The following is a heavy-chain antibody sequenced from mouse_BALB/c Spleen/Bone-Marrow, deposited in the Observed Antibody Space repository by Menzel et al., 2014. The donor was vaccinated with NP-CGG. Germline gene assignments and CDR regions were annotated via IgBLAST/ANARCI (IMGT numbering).Heavy chain of an antibody. D-gene: IGHD3-1*01. CDR1: GFTFSSYS. Sequence: EVKLVESGGGLVQPGGSLKLSCAASGFTFSSYSMSWVRQTPEKRLEWVAYISNGGGSTYYPDTVKGRFTISRDNAKNPLYLQMSRLKSEDTAMYYCARQLGLRVDYWGQGSSVTVSS. J-gene: IGHJ4*01. CDR3: ARQLGLRVDY. CDR2: ISNGGGST. V-gene: IGHV5-12-2*01.